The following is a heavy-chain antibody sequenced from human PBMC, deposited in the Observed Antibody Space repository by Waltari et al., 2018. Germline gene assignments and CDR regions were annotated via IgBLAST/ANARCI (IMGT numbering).Heavy chain of an antibody. Sequence: QVQLQQWGAGLLKPSETLSLTCAVYGGSYSGYYWSWIRQPPGRGLEWCVEINHSVSTTYNPSLTSRVTISVATSKYQFSLKLSSVTAADTAVYFCARVRVIAVAGFDYWGQGTLVTVSS. CDR3: ARVRVIAVAGFDY. CDR2: INHSVST. V-gene: IGHV4-34*01. J-gene: IGHJ4*02. CDR1: GGSYSGYY. D-gene: IGHD6-19*01.